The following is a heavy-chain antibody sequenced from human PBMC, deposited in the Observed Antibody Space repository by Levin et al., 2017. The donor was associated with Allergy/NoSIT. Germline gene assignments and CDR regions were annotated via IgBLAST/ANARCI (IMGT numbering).Heavy chain of an antibody. Sequence: SETLSLTCTVSGGSISSYYWSWIRQPPGKGLEWIGYIYYSGSTNYNPSLQSRVTISVDTSKNQFSLKLSSVTDADTAVYYCARHGYCSGGSCYSYYYGMDGWGQGTTVTVSS. CDR1: GGSISSYY. CDR2: IYYSGST. V-gene: IGHV4-59*08. CDR3: ARHGYCSGGSCYSYYYGMDG. J-gene: IGHJ6*02. D-gene: IGHD2-15*01.